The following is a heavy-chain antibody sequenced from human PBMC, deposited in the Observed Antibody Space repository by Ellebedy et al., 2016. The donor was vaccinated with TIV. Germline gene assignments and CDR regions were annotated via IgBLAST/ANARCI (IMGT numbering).Heavy chain of an antibody. D-gene: IGHD5-12*01. V-gene: IGHV3-30*18. CDR1: GFIFKNYG. CDR2: ISYNGDTK. Sequence: GGSLRLXCAASGFIFKNYGMHWVRQTPGKGLEWVAVISYNGDTKIYADSVKGRFTISRDNSKNTLDLQMNSLRAEDTAVYYCAKELHNRGYGALFDYWGQGILVTVSS. CDR3: AKELHNRGYGALFDY. J-gene: IGHJ4*02.